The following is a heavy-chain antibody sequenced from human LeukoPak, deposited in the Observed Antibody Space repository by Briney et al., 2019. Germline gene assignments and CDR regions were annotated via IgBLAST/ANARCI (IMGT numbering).Heavy chain of an antibody. D-gene: IGHD3-22*01. CDR1: GGSFSDYY. J-gene: IGHJ4*02. V-gene: IGHV4-34*01. CDR2: INHSGST. CDR3: ARRHSSGYYFDY. Sequence: PSETLSLTCAVYGGSFSDYYWSWIRQPPGKGLEWIGEINHSGSTYYNPSLKSRVTISVDTSKNQFSLKLSSVTAADTAVYYCARRHSSGYYFDYWGQGTLVTVSS.